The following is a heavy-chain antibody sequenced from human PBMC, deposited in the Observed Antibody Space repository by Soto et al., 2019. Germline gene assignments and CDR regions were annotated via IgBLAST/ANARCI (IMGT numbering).Heavy chain of an antibody. J-gene: IGHJ1*01. Sequence: QVQLVQSGAEVKKPGSSVKVSCKASGGTFSSYAISWVRQAPGQGLEWMGGIIPIFGTANYAQKFQGRVTITADESTSTAYMELSSLRSEDTAVYYCAKGRGYCSSTSCYTAGTEYFQHWGQGTLVTVSS. CDR1: GGTFSSYA. V-gene: IGHV1-69*01. CDR3: AKGRGYCSSTSCYTAGTEYFQH. D-gene: IGHD2-2*02. CDR2: IIPIFGTA.